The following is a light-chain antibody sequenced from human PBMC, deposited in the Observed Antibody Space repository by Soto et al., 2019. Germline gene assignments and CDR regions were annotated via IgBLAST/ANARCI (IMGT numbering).Light chain of an antibody. CDR2: GAS. CDR1: QSVSSN. CDR3: QQYGSSGT. Sequence: EMVMRQSPATLSVSPGERATFSCRASQSVSSNLAWYQQKPGQAPRLLIYGASNRATGIPARFSGSGSGTDFTLTISRLEPEDFAVYYCQQYGSSGTFGQGAKVDI. J-gene: IGKJ1*01. V-gene: IGKV3-20*01.